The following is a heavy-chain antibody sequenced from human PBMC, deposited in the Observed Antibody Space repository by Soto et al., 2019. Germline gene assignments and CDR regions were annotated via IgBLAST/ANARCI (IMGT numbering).Heavy chain of an antibody. Sequence: VGSLRLSCAASGFTFSSYEMNWVRQAPGKGLEWVSYISSSGSTIYYADSVKGRFTISRDNAKNSLYLQMNSLRAEDTAVYYCARGRAGDAFDIWGQGTMVTVSS. J-gene: IGHJ3*02. CDR3: ARGRAGDAFDI. CDR2: ISSSGSTI. CDR1: GFTFSSYE. D-gene: IGHD6-19*01. V-gene: IGHV3-48*03.